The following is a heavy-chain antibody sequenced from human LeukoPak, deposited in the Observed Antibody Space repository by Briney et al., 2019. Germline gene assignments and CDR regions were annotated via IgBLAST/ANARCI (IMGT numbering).Heavy chain of an antibody. D-gene: IGHD3-3*01. Sequence: ASVKVSCKASGYTFTSYGISWVRQAPGQGLEWMGWISAYNGNTNYAQKLQGRVTMTTDTSTSTAYMELRSLRSDDTAVYYCARDVSKLRFLEWLPYNWFDPWGQGTLVTVSS. CDR1: GYTFTSYG. V-gene: IGHV1-18*01. J-gene: IGHJ5*02. CDR2: ISAYNGNT. CDR3: ARDVSKLRFLEWLPYNWFDP.